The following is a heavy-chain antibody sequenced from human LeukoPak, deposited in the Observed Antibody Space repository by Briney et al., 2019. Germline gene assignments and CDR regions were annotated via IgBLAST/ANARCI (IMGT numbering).Heavy chain of an antibody. V-gene: IGHV3-23*01. CDR2: VSASGGST. CDR1: RFTFSNYA. Sequence: GGSLRLSCAASRFTFSNYAMSWVRQAPEMGLEWVSAVSASGGSTFYADSVEGRFTISRDNSKHTLYLQMNSLRAEDTAVYYCTKLRGAAFDTSLLRSFDSWGQGTLVTVSS. CDR3: TKLRGAAFDTSLLRSFDS. D-gene: IGHD6-13*01. J-gene: IGHJ4*02.